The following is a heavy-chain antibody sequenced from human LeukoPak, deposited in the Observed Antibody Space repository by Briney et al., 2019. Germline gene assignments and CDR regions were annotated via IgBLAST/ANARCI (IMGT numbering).Heavy chain of an antibody. Sequence: SETLSLTCTVSGGSISSYYWSWIRQPPGKGLEWIGYIYYSGSTNYTPSLKSRVIIPVDTSKNQFSLKLSSVTAADTAVYYCARGGIAAAIDYWGQGSLVTVSS. CDR2: IYYSGST. CDR3: ARGGIAAAIDY. D-gene: IGHD6-13*01. CDR1: GGSISSYY. J-gene: IGHJ4*02. V-gene: IGHV4-59*08.